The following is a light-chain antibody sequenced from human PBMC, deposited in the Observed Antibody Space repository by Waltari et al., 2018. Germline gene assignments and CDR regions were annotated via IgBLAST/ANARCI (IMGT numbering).Light chain of an antibody. CDR1: QSVNSY. Sequence: EIVMTQSPATLSLSPGERATLPCRASQSVNSYLAWYQQKPGQAPRLLIYRASSRATGTPDRFSGSGSGTDFTLTISSLEPEDVAVYYCLQHDNWPLTFGGGTKVEIK. CDR3: LQHDNWPLT. J-gene: IGKJ4*01. CDR2: RAS. V-gene: IGKV3-15*01.